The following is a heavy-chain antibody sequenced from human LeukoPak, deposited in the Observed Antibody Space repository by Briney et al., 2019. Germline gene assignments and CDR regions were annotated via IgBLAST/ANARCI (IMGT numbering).Heavy chain of an antibody. CDR1: GFTFSNYA. V-gene: IGHV3-23*01. CDR3: AKLYCSAGRCYSNPFDY. J-gene: IGHJ4*02. CDR2: ISGDNERT. Sequence: GGSLRLSCAASGFTFSNYAMTWVRQAPGKGLDWVSGISGDNERTYYADFVKGRFTISRDNSKSTVYLQMNSLRVEDTAIYFCAKLYCSAGRCYSNPFDYWGQGTLVTVSS. D-gene: IGHD2-15*01.